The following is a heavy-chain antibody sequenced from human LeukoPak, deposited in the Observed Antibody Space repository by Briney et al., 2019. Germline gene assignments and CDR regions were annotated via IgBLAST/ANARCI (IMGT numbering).Heavy chain of an antibody. CDR1: GGSISSSSYY. Sequence: PSETLSLTCTVSGGSISSSSYYWGWIRQPPGKGLEWIGSIYYSGSTYYNPSPKSRVTISVDTSKNQFSLKLSSVTAADTAVYYCARDEVGNWKSHRFDYWGQGTLVTVSS. D-gene: IGHD1-1*01. V-gene: IGHV4-39*07. CDR2: IYYSGST. CDR3: ARDEVGNWKSHRFDY. J-gene: IGHJ4*02.